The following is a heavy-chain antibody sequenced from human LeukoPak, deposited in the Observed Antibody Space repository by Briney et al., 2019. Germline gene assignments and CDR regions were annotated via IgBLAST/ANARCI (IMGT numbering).Heavy chain of an antibody. Sequence: GPVKVSCKASGYTFTGYYMHWVRQAPGQGLEWMGWINPNSGGTNYAQKFQGRVTMTEDTSTDTAYMELSSLRSEDTAVYYCATVESSRFSGYFQHWGQGTLVTVSS. CDR1: GYTFTGYY. CDR2: INPNSGGT. D-gene: IGHD2-2*01. V-gene: IGHV1-2*02. J-gene: IGHJ1*01. CDR3: ATVESSRFSGYFQH.